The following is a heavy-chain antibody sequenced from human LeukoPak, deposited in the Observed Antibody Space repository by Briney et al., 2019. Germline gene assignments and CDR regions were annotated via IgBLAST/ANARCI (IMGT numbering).Heavy chain of an antibody. CDR1: SISISNSSYY. CDR2: IYYSGNT. J-gene: IGHJ4*02. D-gene: IGHD3-3*01. V-gene: IGHV4-39*01. CDR3: ARRSVIRSGWPFDY. Sequence: PSETLSLTCSVSSISISNSSYYWGWIRQPPGKGLEWIANIYYSGNTYYNPSLESRLTISLDTSKNQFSLRLSSVTAADTAVYYCARRSVIRSGWPFDYWGQGTLVTVSS.